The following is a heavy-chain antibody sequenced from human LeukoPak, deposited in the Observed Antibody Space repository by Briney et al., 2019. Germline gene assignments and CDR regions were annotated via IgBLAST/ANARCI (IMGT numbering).Heavy chain of an antibody. V-gene: IGHV3-11*01. D-gene: IGHD6-13*01. J-gene: IGHJ6*03. CDR2: ISSSGSTI. CDR1: GFTFSDYY. Sequence: PGGSLRLSCAASGFTFSDYYMSWIRQAPGKGLEWVSYISSSGSTIYYADSVKGRFTISRDNAKNSLYLQMNSLRAEDTAVYYCARDHIAAEEYYYYYMDVWGKGTTVIVSS. CDR3: ARDHIAAEEYYYYYMDV.